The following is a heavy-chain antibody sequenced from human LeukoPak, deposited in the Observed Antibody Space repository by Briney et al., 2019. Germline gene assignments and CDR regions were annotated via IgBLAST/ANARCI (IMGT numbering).Heavy chain of an antibody. V-gene: IGHV4-59*01. Sequence: SETLSLTCTVSGGSISSYYWSWIRQPPGKGLEWIGYIYYSGSTNYNPSLKSRVTISVDTSKNQFSLKLSSVTAADTAVYYCARDRDEGFDLWGRGTLATVSS. J-gene: IGHJ2*01. CDR3: ARDRDEGFDL. CDR2: IYYSGST. CDR1: GGSISSYY.